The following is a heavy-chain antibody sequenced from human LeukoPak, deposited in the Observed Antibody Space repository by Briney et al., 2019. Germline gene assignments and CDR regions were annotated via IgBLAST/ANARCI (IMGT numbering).Heavy chain of an antibody. V-gene: IGHV3-64D*06. CDR3: VKDLYKGDSSSWYYFDY. CDR1: GFIISNYA. J-gene: IGHJ4*02. Sequence: GGSLRLSCSASGFIISNYAVHWVRQAPGKGLEYVSGISANGGSTYYADSVKSRFTISRDNSKNTLYLQMSSLRTEDTAIYHCVKDLYKGDSSSWYYFDYWGQGTLVTVSS. CDR2: ISANGGST. D-gene: IGHD6-13*01.